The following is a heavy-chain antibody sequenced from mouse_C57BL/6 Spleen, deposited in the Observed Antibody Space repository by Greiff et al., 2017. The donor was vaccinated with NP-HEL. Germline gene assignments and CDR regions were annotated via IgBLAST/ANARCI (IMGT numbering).Heavy chain of an antibody. CDR3: ARRDYYGEAY. D-gene: IGHD1-1*01. Sequence: EVQVVESGGDLVKPGGSLKLSCAASGFTFSSYGLSWVRQTPDKRLEWVATISSGGSYTYYPDSVKGRFTMSRDNAKNTLYLQISSLKSEDTAMYYCARRDYYGEAYWGQGTLVTVSA. V-gene: IGHV5-6*01. CDR2: ISSGGSYT. CDR1: GFTFSSYG. J-gene: IGHJ3*01.